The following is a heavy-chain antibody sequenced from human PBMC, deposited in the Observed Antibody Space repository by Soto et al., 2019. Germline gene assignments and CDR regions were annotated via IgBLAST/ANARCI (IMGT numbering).Heavy chain of an antibody. Sequence: QTGGSLRLSCAASGFTFSIFAMSWVRQSPGKGLEWASTISGSGGSTYYADAVKGRFTISRDNSMGTLYLQMKSLRVEDTAIYYCAKEVSLGSTVDLGYWGQGALVTVSS. CDR1: GFTFSIFA. CDR2: ISGSGGST. CDR3: AKEVSLGSTVDLGY. D-gene: IGHD7-27*01. J-gene: IGHJ4*02. V-gene: IGHV3-23*01.